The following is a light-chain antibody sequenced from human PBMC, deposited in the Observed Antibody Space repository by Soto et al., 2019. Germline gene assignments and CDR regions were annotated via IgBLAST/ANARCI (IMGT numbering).Light chain of an antibody. J-gene: IGKJ2*01. CDR1: QSVSSNY. CDR3: QQYYTSSSYT. V-gene: IGKV3-20*01. CDR2: GAS. Sequence: EIVLTQSPGTLSLSPGERATLSCRASQSVSSNYLGWYQQKPGQAPRLLIYGASSRATDIPDRFSGSGSGTDFTLTIIRLEPEDFAVYYCQQYYTSSSYTFGQGTRLEIK.